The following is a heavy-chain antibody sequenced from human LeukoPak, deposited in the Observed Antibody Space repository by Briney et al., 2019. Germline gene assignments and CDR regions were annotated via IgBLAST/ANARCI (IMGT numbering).Heavy chain of an antibody. V-gene: IGHV1-2*06. D-gene: IGHD5-12*01. Sequence: ASVKVSCKASGYTFTGYYMHWVRQAPGQGLEWMGRINPNSGGTNYAQKFQGRVTMTRDTSISTAYMELSGLRSDDTAVYYCASPHSGYDYFDYWGQGTLVTVSS. CDR2: INPNSGGT. CDR1: GYTFTGYY. J-gene: IGHJ4*02. CDR3: ASPHSGYDYFDY.